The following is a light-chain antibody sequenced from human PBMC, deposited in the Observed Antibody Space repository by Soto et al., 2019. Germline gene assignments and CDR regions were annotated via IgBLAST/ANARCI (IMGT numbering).Light chain of an antibody. V-gene: IGKV3-15*01. Sequence: EIVMTQSPATLSVSQGERATLSCRASESVSSNLAWYQQKPGQAPRLLIYGASTRATGIPARFSGSGSGTEFTLTISILQSEDFAVYYCQQYNKWPLTFGGGTKVEIK. J-gene: IGKJ4*01. CDR3: QQYNKWPLT. CDR1: ESVSSN. CDR2: GAS.